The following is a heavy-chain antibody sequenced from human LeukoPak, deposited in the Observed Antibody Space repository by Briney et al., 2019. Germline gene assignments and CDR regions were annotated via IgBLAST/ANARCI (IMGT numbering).Heavy chain of an antibody. D-gene: IGHD3-16*02. J-gene: IGHJ4*02. CDR3: ARAVAYYDYVWGSYRYRYFDY. CDR2: INHSVST. Sequence: PSETLSLTCTVSGGSTISYYWSSIRQPPGKGLEWIGEINHSVSTKYTTSLKSRVTISVDTSNNQFSLKLISVTAADTAVYYCARAVAYYDYVWGSYRYRYFDYWGQGTLVTVSS. CDR1: GGSTISYY. V-gene: IGHV4-34*01.